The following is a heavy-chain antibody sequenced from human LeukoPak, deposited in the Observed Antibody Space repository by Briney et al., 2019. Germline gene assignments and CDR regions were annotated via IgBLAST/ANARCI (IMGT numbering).Heavy chain of an antibody. Sequence: PSDTLSLTCTVSGGSISSYYWSWIRQPPGKGLEWIGYIYNSGSTNYNPSLKSRVTILVGTSKNQFSLKLSSVTAADTAVYYCARGYYDILTGYSESAFDIWGQGTKVTVSS. D-gene: IGHD3-9*01. V-gene: IGHV4-59*07. CDR3: ARGYYDILTGYSESAFDI. CDR1: GGSISSYY. J-gene: IGHJ3*02. CDR2: IYNSGST.